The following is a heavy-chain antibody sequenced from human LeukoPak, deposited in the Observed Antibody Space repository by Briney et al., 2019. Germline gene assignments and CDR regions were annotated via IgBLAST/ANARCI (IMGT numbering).Heavy chain of an antibody. Sequence: PGGSLRLSCAASGFTFSSYGMHWVRQAPDKGLEWVAVIWYDGSNKYYADSVKGRFTISRDNSKNTLYLQMNSLRAEDTAMYYCAKGDLGFGELEIDYWGQGTVVTVSS. CDR3: AKGDLGFGELEIDY. V-gene: IGHV3-30*02. CDR1: GFTFSSYG. D-gene: IGHD3-10*01. J-gene: IGHJ4*02. CDR2: IWYDGSNK.